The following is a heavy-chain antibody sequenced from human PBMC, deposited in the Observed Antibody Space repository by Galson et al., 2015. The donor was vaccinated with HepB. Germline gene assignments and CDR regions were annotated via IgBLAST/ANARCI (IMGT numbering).Heavy chain of an antibody. CDR3: VRETGDDFWSGYYSTYYYYYMDV. Sequence: SLRLSCAASGFTFGDYVMSWYRQAPGKGLEWVGFIRSKVYGGTTEYAASAKGRFSISRDDSKSIVYLQMNSLKTEDTAVYYCVRETGDDFWSGYYSTYYYYYMDVWGKGTTVTVSS. J-gene: IGHJ6*03. D-gene: IGHD3-3*01. CDR1: GFTFGDYV. V-gene: IGHV3-49*03. CDR2: IRSKVYGGTT.